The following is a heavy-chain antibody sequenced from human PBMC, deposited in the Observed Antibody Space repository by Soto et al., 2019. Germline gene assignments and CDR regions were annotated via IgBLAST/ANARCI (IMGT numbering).Heavy chain of an antibody. CDR1: GGTFSSYT. V-gene: IGHV1-69*04. Sequence: ASVKLSCKASGGTFSSYTISWVRQAPGQGLEWMGRIIPILGIANYAQKFQGRVTITADKSTSTAYMELSSLRSEDTAVYYCARDKRYCSGGSCYPDWFDPWGQGTLVTVSS. CDR3: ARDKRYCSGGSCYPDWFDP. D-gene: IGHD2-15*01. CDR2: IIPILGIA. J-gene: IGHJ5*02.